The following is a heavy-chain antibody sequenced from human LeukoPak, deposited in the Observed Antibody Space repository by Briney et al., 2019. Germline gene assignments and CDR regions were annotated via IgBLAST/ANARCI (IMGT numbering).Heavy chain of an antibody. Sequence: SETLSLTCSVSGGSISSGDYYWSWIRQPPGKGPEWIGYIYYTGNANNNPSLTSRVTMSLDTSKNQFSLELISVTAADTAVYCCARAGDSSGYYVSWFDPWGQGTLVTVSS. CDR2: IYYTGNA. D-gene: IGHD3-22*01. CDR3: ARAGDSSGYYVSWFDP. J-gene: IGHJ5*02. V-gene: IGHV4-30-4*01. CDR1: GGSISSGDYY.